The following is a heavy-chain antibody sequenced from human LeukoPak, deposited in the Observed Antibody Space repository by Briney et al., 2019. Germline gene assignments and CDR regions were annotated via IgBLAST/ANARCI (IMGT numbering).Heavy chain of an antibody. CDR2: IRSKANSYAT. D-gene: IGHD3-10*01. Sequence: GGSLRLSCAASGFTFSGSAMHWVRQASGKGLEWVGRIRSKANSYATAYAASVKGRFTISRDDSKNTLYLQMNSLRAEDTAVYYCAKVRDSGSLDYYFDYWGQGTLVTVSS. CDR1: GFTFSGSA. J-gene: IGHJ4*02. CDR3: AKVRDSGSLDYYFDY. V-gene: IGHV3-73*01.